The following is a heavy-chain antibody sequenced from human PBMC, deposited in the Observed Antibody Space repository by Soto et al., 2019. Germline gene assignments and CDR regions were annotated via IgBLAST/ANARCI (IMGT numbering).Heavy chain of an antibody. D-gene: IGHD2-2*01. Sequence: QVQLVQSGAEVKKPGASVKVSCKASGYTFTSYGISWVRQAPGQGLEWMGWISAYNGNTNYAQKLQGRVTMTTDTSTSTAYMELRSLRSDDTAVYCCARDGRKIGYCSSTSCVWRYWGQGTLVTVSS. V-gene: IGHV1-18*01. CDR1: GYTFTSYG. CDR2: ISAYNGNT. CDR3: ARDGRKIGYCSSTSCVWRY. J-gene: IGHJ4*02.